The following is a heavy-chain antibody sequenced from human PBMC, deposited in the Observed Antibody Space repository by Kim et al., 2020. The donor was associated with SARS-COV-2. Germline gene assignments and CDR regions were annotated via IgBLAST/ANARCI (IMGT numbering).Heavy chain of an antibody. CDR3: AGGGRDYSNKGYFDY. V-gene: IGHV1-69*13. D-gene: IGHD4-4*01. J-gene: IGHJ4*02. CDR1: GGTFSSYA. CDR2: IIPIFGTA. Sequence: SVKVSCKASGGTFSSYAISWVRQAPGQGLEWMGGIIPIFGTANYAQKFQGRVTITADESTSTAYMELSSLRSEDTAVYYCAGGGRDYSNKGYFDYWGQGTLVTVSS.